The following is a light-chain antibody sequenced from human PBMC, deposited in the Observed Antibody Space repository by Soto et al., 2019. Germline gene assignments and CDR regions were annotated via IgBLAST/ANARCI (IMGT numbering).Light chain of an antibody. CDR3: QQDDSSPHT. V-gene: IGKV3-20*01. Sequence: EIVLTQAPGTLSLSPGERPTLSCRASQSLSSSFLAWYQQKPGQAPRLLIYDASSRATGIPGRFSGSGSGTDFTLTISSLEPEDFAVYYCQQDDSSPHTFGGGTKVDIK. CDR1: QSLSSSF. J-gene: IGKJ4*01. CDR2: DAS.